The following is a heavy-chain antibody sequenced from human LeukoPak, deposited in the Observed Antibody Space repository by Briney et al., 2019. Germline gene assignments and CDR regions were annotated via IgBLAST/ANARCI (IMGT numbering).Heavy chain of an antibody. Sequence: GGSLRLSCAASGFTFSSYAMSWVRQAPGKGLEWVSVISGSGGSTYYADSVKGRFTISRDNSKNTLYLQMNSLRAEDTAVYYCAKDYYDSSGYYYGWFDPWGQGTLVTVSS. D-gene: IGHD3-22*01. CDR2: ISGSGGST. CDR1: GFTFSSYA. CDR3: AKDYYDSSGYYYGWFDP. V-gene: IGHV3-23*01. J-gene: IGHJ5*02.